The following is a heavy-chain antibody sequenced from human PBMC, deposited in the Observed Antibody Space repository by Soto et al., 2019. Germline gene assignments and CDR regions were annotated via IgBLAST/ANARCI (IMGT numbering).Heavy chain of an antibody. V-gene: IGHV3-7*01. Sequence: GGSLRLSCAASGFTFSSYWMSWVRQAPGKGLEWVANIKQDGSEKYYVDSVKGRFTISRDNAKNSLYPQMNSLRAEDTAVYYCARVVRGITMVRGWFDPWGQGTLVTVSS. J-gene: IGHJ5*02. CDR1: GFTFSSYW. CDR2: IKQDGSEK. CDR3: ARVVRGITMVRGWFDP. D-gene: IGHD3-10*01.